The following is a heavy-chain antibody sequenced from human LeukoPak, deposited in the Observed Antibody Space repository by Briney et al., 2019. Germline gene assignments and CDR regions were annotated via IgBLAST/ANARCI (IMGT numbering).Heavy chain of an antibody. CDR1: GFTFSTYA. CDR2: ISAGGSSA. J-gene: IGHJ1*01. CDR3: GRVGVSTVEYFQN. Sequence: GGSLRLSCAASGFTFSTYAMSWVRQAPGKGLEWVSTISAGGSSAHYAESVKGRCTISRDNSKNMLFLQMNNLSAEDTAVYYCGRVGVSTVEYFQNWGQGTLVTVSS. V-gene: IGHV3-23*01. D-gene: IGHD1-26*01.